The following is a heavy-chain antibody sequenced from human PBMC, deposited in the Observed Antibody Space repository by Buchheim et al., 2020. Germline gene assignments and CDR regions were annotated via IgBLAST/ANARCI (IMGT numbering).Heavy chain of an antibody. J-gene: IGHJ4*02. CDR1: GFTFSSYW. CDR3: ARSMHDHVWGSYRLFYYFDY. Sequence: EVQLVESGGGLVQPGGSLRLSCAASGFTFSSYWMHWVRQAPGKGLVWVSRINSDGSSTSYADSVKGRFTISRDNAKNTLYLQMNSLRAEDTAVYYCARSMHDHVWGSYRLFYYFDYWGQGTL. V-gene: IGHV3-74*01. CDR2: INSDGSST. D-gene: IGHD3-16*02.